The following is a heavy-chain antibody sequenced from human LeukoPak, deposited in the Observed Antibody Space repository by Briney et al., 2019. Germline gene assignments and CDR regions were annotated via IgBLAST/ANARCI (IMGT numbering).Heavy chain of an antibody. CDR1: GYTFTSYG. CDR3: ARGVRYYDSSGYSHYYFDY. V-gene: IGHV1-18*01. Sequence: ASVKVSCKASGYTFTSYGISWVRQAPGQGLEWMGGISAYNGNTNYAQKLQGRVTITTDTSTSTAYMELRSLRSDDTAVYYCARGVRYYDSSGYSHYYFDYWGQGTLVTVSS. CDR2: ISAYNGNT. J-gene: IGHJ4*02. D-gene: IGHD3-22*01.